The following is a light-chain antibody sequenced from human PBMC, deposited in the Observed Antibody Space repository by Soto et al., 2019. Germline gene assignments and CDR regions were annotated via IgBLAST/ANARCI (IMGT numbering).Light chain of an antibody. CDR1: KNDIGVYDF. Sequence: QSALTQPPSASGSPGQSVTISCTGTKNDIGVYDFVSWYQHHPGKAPRLIIYEVVQRPSGVPDRFSGSKSGNTASLTVSGLQAADEADYYCCSHAGSSTYLFGTGTKVTVL. CDR2: EVV. V-gene: IGLV2-8*01. CDR3: CSHAGSSTYL. J-gene: IGLJ1*01.